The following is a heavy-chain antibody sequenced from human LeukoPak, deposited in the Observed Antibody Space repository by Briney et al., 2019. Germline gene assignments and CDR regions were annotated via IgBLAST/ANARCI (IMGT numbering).Heavy chain of an antibody. J-gene: IGHJ3*02. Sequence: SETLSLTCTVSGGSISSGDYYWSWIRQPPGKGLEWIGYIYYSGSTYYNPSLKSRVTISVDTSKNQFSLKLSSVTAADTAVYYCATFLLRGDAFDIWGQGTMVTVSS. CDR3: ATFLLRGDAFDI. V-gene: IGHV4-39*01. D-gene: IGHD1-26*01. CDR1: GGSISSGDYY. CDR2: IYYSGST.